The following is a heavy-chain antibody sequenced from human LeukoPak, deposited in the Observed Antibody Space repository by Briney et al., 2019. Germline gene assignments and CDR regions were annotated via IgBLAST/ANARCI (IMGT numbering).Heavy chain of an antibody. CDR1: GGTFSSYA. J-gene: IGHJ4*02. V-gene: IGHV1-69*13. Sequence: GASVKVSCKASGGTFSSYAISWVRQAPGQGLEWMGGIIPIFGTANYAQKFQGRVTITADESTSTAYMELSSLRSEDTAVYYCARDQPHSSGWYRGVDYWGQGTLVTVSS. CDR2: IIPIFGTA. CDR3: ARDQPHSSGWYRGVDY. D-gene: IGHD6-19*01.